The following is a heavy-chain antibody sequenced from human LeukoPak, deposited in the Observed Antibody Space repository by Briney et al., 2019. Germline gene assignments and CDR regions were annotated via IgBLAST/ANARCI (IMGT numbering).Heavy chain of an antibody. CDR3: ARDSSIAAAGMSMDV. CDR2: IYYSGST. V-gene: IGHV4-59*01. J-gene: IGHJ6*04. CDR1: GGSISSYY. D-gene: IGHD6-13*01. Sequence: KPSETLSLTCTVSGGSISSYYWSWIRQPPGKGLEWIGYIYYSGSTNYNPSLKSRVTISVDTSKNQFSLKLSSVTAADTAVYYCARDSSIAAAGMSMDVWGKGTTVTVSS.